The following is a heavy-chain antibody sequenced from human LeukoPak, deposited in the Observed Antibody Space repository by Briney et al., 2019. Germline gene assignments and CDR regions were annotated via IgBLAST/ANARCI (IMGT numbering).Heavy chain of an antibody. D-gene: IGHD3-16*01. V-gene: IGHV5-51*01. CDR1: GYGFTIYW. Sequence: GESLKISCKGSGYGFTIYWIGWVRQMPGKGLEWMGIIYPGDSETRYSPSFQGQVTISVDKSISTAYLQWSSLKASDSAMYYCARLTNAYLDYWGQGTLVTVSS. CDR3: ARLTNAYLDY. J-gene: IGHJ4*02. CDR2: IYPGDSET.